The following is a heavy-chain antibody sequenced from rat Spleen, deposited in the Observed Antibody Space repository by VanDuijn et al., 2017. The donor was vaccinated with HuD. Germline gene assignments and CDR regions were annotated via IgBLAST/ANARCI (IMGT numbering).Heavy chain of an antibody. CDR3: ASLTKGIPVDYWYFDF. V-gene: IGHV2-13*01. CDR2: IWGNGNT. J-gene: IGHJ1*01. D-gene: IGHD1-9*01. Sequence: QVQLKESGPGLVQPSQTLSLTCTVSGFSLSSYGVIWVRQPPGKGLEWMGGIWGNGNTNYNSPLKARLSISRDNSKSQFFLKMSSLQTEDTATYYGASLTKGIPVDYWYFDFWGPGTMVTVSS. CDR1: GFSLSSYG.